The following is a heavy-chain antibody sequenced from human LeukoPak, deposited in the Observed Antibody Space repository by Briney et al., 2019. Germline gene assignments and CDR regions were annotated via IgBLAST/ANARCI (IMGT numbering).Heavy chain of an antibody. J-gene: IGHJ3*02. CDR1: GFTFSSYE. Sequence: PGGSLRLSCAASGFTFSSYEMNWVRQPPGKGLEWIGSIYYSGSTYYNPSLKSRVTISVDTSKNQFSLKLSSVTAADTAVYYCARQGVLEWLLFRAFDIWGQGTMVTVSS. CDR2: IYYSGST. V-gene: IGHV4-39*01. D-gene: IGHD3-3*01. CDR3: ARQGVLEWLLFRAFDI.